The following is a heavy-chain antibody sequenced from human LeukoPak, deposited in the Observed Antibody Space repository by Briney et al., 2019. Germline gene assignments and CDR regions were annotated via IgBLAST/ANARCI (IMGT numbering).Heavy chain of an antibody. V-gene: IGHV3-7*01. D-gene: IGHD2-2*01. CDR1: GFTVSSNY. Sequence: GGSLRLSCAASGFTVSSNYMSWVRQAPGKGLEWVANIKQEGREKYYVDSVKGRFTISRDNAKNSLYLQMNSLRAEDTAVYYCARDIVVVPAAIRAHYYYYYMDVWGKGTTVTISS. CDR3: ARDIVVVPAAIRAHYYYYYMDV. CDR2: IKQEGREK. J-gene: IGHJ6*03.